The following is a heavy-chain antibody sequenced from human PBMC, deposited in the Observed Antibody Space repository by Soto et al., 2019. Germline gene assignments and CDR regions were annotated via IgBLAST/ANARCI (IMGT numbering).Heavy chain of an antibody. CDR2: INPNTGNT. J-gene: IGHJ1*01. D-gene: IGHD3-10*01. CDR1: GYTFTSYD. V-gene: IGHV1-8*01. Sequence: QVQLVQSGAEVKKPGASVKVSCKASGYTFTSYDINWVRQATGQGLEWMGSINPNTGNTGYAPKYQGRVTMTRNTSISKAYMELSSLRSEDSAVFYCARSPRNYYALGSYSHVKHWCQGTPVTVSS. CDR3: ARSPRNYYALGSYSHVKH.